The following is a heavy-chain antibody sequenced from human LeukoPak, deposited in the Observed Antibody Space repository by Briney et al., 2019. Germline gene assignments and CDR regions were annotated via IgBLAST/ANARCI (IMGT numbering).Heavy chain of an antibody. D-gene: IGHD2-2*01. Sequence: ASVKVSCKASGYTFTSYDINWVRQATGQGLEWMGWMNPNSGNTGYAQKFQGRVTMTRNTSISTAYMELSSLRSEDTAVYYCASGLRSKYCSSTSCRKNNWFDPWGQGTLVTVSS. CDR1: GYTFTSYD. J-gene: IGHJ5*02. CDR3: ASGLRSKYCSSTSCRKNNWFDP. V-gene: IGHV1-8*01. CDR2: MNPNSGNT.